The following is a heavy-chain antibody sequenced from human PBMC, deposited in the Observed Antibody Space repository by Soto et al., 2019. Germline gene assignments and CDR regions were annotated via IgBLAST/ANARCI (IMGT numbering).Heavy chain of an antibody. CDR3: ARARGLNWFDP. CDR2: INHSGST. CDR1: TESFSTYY. J-gene: IGHJ5*02. V-gene: IGHV4-34*01. Sequence: SETLSLTCAVHTESFSTYYCSWTRQPPGKGLEWIGEINHSGSTNYNPSLKSRVTISVDTSKNQFSLKLSSVTAADTAVYYCARARGLNWFDPWGQGTLVTVSS. D-gene: IGHD5-12*01.